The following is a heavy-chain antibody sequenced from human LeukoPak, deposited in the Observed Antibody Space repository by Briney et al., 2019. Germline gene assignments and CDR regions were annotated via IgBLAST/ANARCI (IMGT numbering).Heavy chain of an antibody. CDR3: ARSGFHDAFDI. CDR2: IKQDGREK. V-gene: IGHV3-7*01. Sequence: GESLTLSCAASGFTFSSYWMSWVRQAPGKGLEWVANIKQDGREKYYVDSMKGRSTISRDNAKNSLYLQMNSLRAEDTAVYYCARSGFHDAFDIWGQGTMVTVSS. D-gene: IGHD7-27*01. J-gene: IGHJ3*02. CDR1: GFTFSSYW.